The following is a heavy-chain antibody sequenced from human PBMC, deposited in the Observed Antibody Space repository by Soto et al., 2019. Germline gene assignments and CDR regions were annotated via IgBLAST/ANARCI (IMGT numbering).Heavy chain of an antibody. CDR1: GYTFTGYY. Sequence: ASVKVSCKASGYTFTGYYMHWVRQAPGQGLEWMGWINPNSGGTNYAQKFQGRVTMTRDTSISTAYMELSRLRSDDTAVYYCARDLEWLSCGMDVRGQGTTVTVSS. J-gene: IGHJ6*02. V-gene: IGHV1-2*02. CDR3: ARDLEWLSCGMDV. D-gene: IGHD3-3*01. CDR2: INPNSGGT.